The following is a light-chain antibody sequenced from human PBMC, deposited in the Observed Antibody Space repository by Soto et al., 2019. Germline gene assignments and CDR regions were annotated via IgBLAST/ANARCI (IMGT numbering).Light chain of an antibody. Sequence: EIVMTQSPATLSVSPGERATLSCRASQSVSSNLAWYQQKPGQAPRLRIYGASTRSTGIPARFSGSGSGTEFTLSNSCLQCEIFAVYYFQQYNILASPSWRCGQWTKMEIK. CDR3: QQYNILASPSWR. CDR1: QSVSSN. J-gene: IGKJ1*01. CDR2: GAS. V-gene: IGKV3-15*01.